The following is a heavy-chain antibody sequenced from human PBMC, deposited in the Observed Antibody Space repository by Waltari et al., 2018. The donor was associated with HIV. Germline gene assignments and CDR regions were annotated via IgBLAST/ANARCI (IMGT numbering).Heavy chain of an antibody. D-gene: IGHD4-17*01. CDR3: ARDIANGDKQFDP. CDR2: ISSSSSHI. V-gene: IGHV3-21*06. Sequence: EVQLVESGGGLVKPGGSLRLSCAASGFAFRSYHMNWVRQAPGKGLEWVSFISSSSSHIYYADSVKGRFTISRDDAKNSLYLQMNSLRAEDTAVYYCARDIANGDKQFDPWGQGTLVTVSS. CDR1: GFAFRSYH. J-gene: IGHJ5*02.